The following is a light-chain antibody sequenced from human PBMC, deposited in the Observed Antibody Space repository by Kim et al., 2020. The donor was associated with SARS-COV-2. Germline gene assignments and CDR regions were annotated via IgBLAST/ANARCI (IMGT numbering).Light chain of an antibody. V-gene: IGLV3-19*01. CDR2: DEN. CDR1: SLRTYY. CDR3: NSRDTSGDSYR. J-gene: IGLJ1*01. Sequence: SSELTQDPAVSVALGQTVRITCQGDSLRTYYASWYQQKPGQAPVLVVYDENNWPSGIPDRFSASSSGNTASLTITGAQAEDEADYYCNSRDTSGDSYRFGTGTKVTVL.